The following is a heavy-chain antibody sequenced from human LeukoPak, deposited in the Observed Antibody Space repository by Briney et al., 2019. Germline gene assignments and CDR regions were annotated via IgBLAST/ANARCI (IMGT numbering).Heavy chain of an antibody. D-gene: IGHD6-6*01. CDR3: ARQQTARRGPQFDY. CDR1: GGSINNYY. J-gene: IGHJ4*02. CDR2: IYPTGTT. V-gene: IGHV4-59*08. Sequence: SETLSLTCTVSGGSINNYYWGWIRQSPGGGLEWIGYIYPTGTTKYSPSLKSRVTISIDTSKKHFSLRLTSVTAADTAVYYCARQQTARRGPQFDYWGQGILVTVSS.